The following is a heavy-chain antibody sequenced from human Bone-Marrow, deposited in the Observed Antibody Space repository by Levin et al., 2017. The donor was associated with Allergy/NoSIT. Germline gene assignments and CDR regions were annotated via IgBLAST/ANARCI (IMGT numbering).Heavy chain of an antibody. V-gene: IGHV3-30*04. CDR1: GFTFSSYA. CDR3: ARASCPSCYRGLPKRGGWFDP. J-gene: IGHJ5*02. D-gene: IGHD2-2*01. CDR2: ISYDGSNK. Sequence: GGSLRLSCAASGFTFSSYAMHWVRQAPGKGLEWVAVISYDGSNKYYADSVKGRFTISRDNSKNTLYLQMNSLRAEDTAVYYCARASCPSCYRGLPKRGGWFDPWGQGTLVTVSS.